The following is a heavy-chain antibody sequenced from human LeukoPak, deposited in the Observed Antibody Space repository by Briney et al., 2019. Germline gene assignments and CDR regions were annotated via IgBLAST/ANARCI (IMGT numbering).Heavy chain of an antibody. Sequence: GGSLRLSCAASGFTFSRYSMNWVRQAPGKGLEWVSSISSSSSYIYYADSVKGRFTISRDNAKNSLYLQMNSLRAEDTAVYYCARDRDDFWGGIDYWGQGTLVTVSS. CDR1: GFTFSRYS. J-gene: IGHJ4*02. D-gene: IGHD3-3*01. CDR3: ARDRDDFWGGIDY. V-gene: IGHV3-21*01. CDR2: ISSSSSYI.